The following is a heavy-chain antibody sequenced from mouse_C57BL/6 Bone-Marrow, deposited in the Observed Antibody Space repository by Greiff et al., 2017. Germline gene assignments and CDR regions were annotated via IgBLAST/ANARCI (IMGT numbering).Heavy chain of an antibody. J-gene: IGHJ2*01. CDR1: GYTFTSYW. V-gene: IGHV1-59*01. Sequence: QVQLQQPGAELVRPGTSVKLSCKASGYTFTSYWMHWVKQRPGQGLAWIGVIDPSDSYTNYNQKFKGKDTLTVDTSSSTAYMQLSSLTCEVSAVYYCEREAGSSTIDCWARGTTLRVSS. CDR3: EREAGSSTIDC. D-gene: IGHD1-1*01. CDR2: IDPSDSYT.